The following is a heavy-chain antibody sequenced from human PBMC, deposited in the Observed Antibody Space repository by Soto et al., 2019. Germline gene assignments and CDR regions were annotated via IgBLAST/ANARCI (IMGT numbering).Heavy chain of an antibody. V-gene: IGHV1-18*01. CDR3: ARDSAAYYY. D-gene: IGHD3-16*01. CDR2: INPSDVNR. Sequence: ASVKVSCKASGYSFSFYGINWVRQAPGQGLEWMGWINPSDVNRNYAQKFEDRVTMTTATSTSTAYMELSSLKSDDTAVYYCARDSAAYYYWGQGTLVTVSS. J-gene: IGHJ4*02. CDR1: GYSFSFYG.